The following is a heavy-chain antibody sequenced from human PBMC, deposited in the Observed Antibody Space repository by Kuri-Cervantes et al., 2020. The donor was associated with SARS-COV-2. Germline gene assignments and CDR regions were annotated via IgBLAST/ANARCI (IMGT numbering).Heavy chain of an antibody. CDR2: IKQDGSDK. D-gene: IGHD3-3*01. CDR1: GFTFSNYW. CDR3: ARSLGWGVVNGVFDP. J-gene: IGHJ5*02. Sequence: GGSLRLSCAASGFTFSNYWMSWVRQAPGKGLEWVANIKQDGSDKYYVDSVKGRFTISRDNAKNSLYLQMNSLRAEDTAVYYCARSLGWGVVNGVFDPWGQGTLVTVSS. V-gene: IGHV3-7*03.